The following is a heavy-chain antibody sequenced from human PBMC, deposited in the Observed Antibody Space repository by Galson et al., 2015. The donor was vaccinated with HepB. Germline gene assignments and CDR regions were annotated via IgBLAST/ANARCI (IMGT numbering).Heavy chain of an antibody. J-gene: IGHJ6*02. CDR1: GFTFSSYS. V-gene: IGHV3-48*04. Sequence: SLRLSCAASGFTFSSYSMNWVRQAPGKGLEWVSYISSSSSTIYYADSVKGRFTISRDNAKNSLYLQMNSLRAEDTAVYYCARLEGNHVTGDSSGYYYEYYYYGMDVWGQGTTVTVSS. CDR2: ISSSSSTI. CDR3: ARLEGNHVTGDSSGYYYEYYYYGMDV. D-gene: IGHD3-22*01.